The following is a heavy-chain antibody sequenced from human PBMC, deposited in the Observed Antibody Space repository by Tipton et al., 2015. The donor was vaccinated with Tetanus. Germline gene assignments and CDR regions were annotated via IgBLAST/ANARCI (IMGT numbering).Heavy chain of an antibody. CDR2: IYFQGST. D-gene: IGHD2-8*01. Sequence: TLSLTCTVSGASISDKKYYWGWIRQAPGRGLEWIASIYFQGSTYYSPSLKSRLTIDVDTSQNLVSLKLTSVTAADTAVYFCARRLIQNWFDPWGQGTLVTVSS. CDR3: ARRLIQNWFDP. J-gene: IGHJ5*02. V-gene: IGHV4-39*02. CDR1: GASISDKKYY.